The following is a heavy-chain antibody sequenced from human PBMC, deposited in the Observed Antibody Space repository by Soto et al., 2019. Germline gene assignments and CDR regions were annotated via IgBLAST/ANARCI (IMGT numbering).Heavy chain of an antibody. V-gene: IGHV1-18*01. D-gene: IGHD2-15*01. J-gene: IGHJ6*02. CDR2: ISAYNGNT. CDR3: AREWIVSGYSYGIDV. CDR1: GYTFTSYG. Sequence: QVPLVQSGAEVKKPGASVKGSCKASGYTFTSYGISWVRQAPGQGLEWMGWISAYNGNTNYAQKLQGRVTMTTDTSTSTAYRALRRPRSDDTAVYYCAREWIVSGYSYGIDVWGQGTTVTVSS.